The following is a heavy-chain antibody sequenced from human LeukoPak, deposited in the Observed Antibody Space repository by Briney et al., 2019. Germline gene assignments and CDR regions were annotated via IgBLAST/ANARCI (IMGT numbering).Heavy chain of an antibody. CDR2: ISGSGGST. V-gene: IGHV3-23*01. CDR3: ARAIVVLPAPWLDP. Sequence: GASLRLSCAASGFTFSTYAMSWVRQAPGKGLEWVSVISGSGGSTYYADSVKGRFTISRDNSKNTLYLQMDSLRAEDTAVYYCARAIVVLPAPWLDPWGQGTLVTVSS. J-gene: IGHJ5*02. D-gene: IGHD2-2*01. CDR1: GFTFSTYA.